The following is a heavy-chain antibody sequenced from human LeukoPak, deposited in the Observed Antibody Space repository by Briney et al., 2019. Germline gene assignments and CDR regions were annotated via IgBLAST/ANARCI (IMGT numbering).Heavy chain of an antibody. V-gene: IGHV1-3*01. CDR3: ARIGSNGSYDY. D-gene: IGHD6-19*01. Sequence: GASVKVSCKASGYTFTSYTMHWVRQAPGQTLEWMEWINAGNGNTKYSQKFQGRVTITRDTSASTAYMELSSLRSEDTAVYYCARIGSNGSYDYWGQGTLVTVSS. CDR2: INAGNGNT. J-gene: IGHJ4*02. CDR1: GYTFTSYT.